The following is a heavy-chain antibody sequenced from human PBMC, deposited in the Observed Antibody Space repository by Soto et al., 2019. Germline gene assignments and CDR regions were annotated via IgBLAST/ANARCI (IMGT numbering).Heavy chain of an antibody. CDR2: ISGSGGST. CDR1: GFTFSSYA. Sequence: EVQLLESGGGLVQPGGSLRLSCAASGFTFSSYAMSWVRQAPGKGLEWVSAISGSGGSTYYADSVKGRFTISRDNSKNTLYLQMNSLRAEDTAVYYCAKNEQYQLLWVPVLLDYWGQGTLVTVSS. CDR3: AKNEQYQLLWVPVLLDY. D-gene: IGHD2-2*01. V-gene: IGHV3-23*01. J-gene: IGHJ4*02.